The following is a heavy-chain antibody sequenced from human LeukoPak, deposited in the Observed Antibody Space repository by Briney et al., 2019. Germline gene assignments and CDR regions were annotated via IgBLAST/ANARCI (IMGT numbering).Heavy chain of an antibody. Sequence: ASVKVSCKASGYTFTAYYIHWVRQAPGQGLEWMGWINPNSGGTNYAQKFQGRVTMTRDTSISTAYMELSRLRSDDTAVYFCARDQLRYYGSNNYYSDMDFWGQGTTVTVSS. V-gene: IGHV1-2*02. D-gene: IGHD3-10*01. J-gene: IGHJ6*02. CDR3: ARDQLRYYGSNNYYSDMDF. CDR2: INPNSGGT. CDR1: GYTFTAYY.